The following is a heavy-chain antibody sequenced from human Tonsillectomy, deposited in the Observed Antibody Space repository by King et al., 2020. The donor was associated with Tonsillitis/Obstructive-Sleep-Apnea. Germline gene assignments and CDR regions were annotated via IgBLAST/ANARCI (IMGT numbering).Heavy chain of an antibody. CDR1: GGSVSSSDYY. V-gene: IGHV4-39*01. D-gene: IGHD3-16*01. Sequence: QLQESGPGLVKPSETLSLTCTVSGGSVSSSDYYWGWIRQPPGKGLEWIGTIYYDGTTYYNPPLKSRVTISVAPSKNQFSLNLNSVTAADTAVDSCARHSRDSSWGDYFYYMDVWGKGTTVTVSS. J-gene: IGHJ6*03. CDR2: IYYDGTT. CDR3: ARHSRDSSWGDYFYYMDV.